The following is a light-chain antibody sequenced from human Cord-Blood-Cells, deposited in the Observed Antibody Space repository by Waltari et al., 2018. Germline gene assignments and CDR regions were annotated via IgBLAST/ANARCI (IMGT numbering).Light chain of an antibody. CDR3: QQSYSTPRS. J-gene: IGKJ2*03. Sequence: DIQMTQSPSSLSASVGDRVTITCRASQSISSYLNWYQQKPGKAPKLLIYAASSLQSGVPSRFSGRGSGTDFTRTISSLQPEDCATYYCQQSYSTPRSFGQGTKLEIK. CDR2: AAS. V-gene: IGKV1-39*01. CDR1: QSISSY.